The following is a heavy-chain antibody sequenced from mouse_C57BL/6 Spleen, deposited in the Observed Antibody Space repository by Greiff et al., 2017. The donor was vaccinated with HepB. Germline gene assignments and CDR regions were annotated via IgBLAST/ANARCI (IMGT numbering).Heavy chain of an antibody. J-gene: IGHJ2*01. CDR2: IDPSDSYT. V-gene: IGHV1-59*01. CDR3: ARYYYFDY. CDR1: GYTFSSYW. Sequence: VQLQQPGAELVRPGTSVKLSCKASGYTFSSYWMHWVKQRPGQGLEWIGVIDPSDSYTNYNQKFKGKATLTVDTSSSTAYMQLSSLTSEDSAVYYCARYYYFDYWGQGTTLTVSS.